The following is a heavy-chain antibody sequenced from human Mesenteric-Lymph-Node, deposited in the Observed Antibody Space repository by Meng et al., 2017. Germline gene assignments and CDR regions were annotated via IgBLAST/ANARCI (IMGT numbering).Heavy chain of an antibody. Sequence: GGSLRLSCAASGFTFSDYYMSWIRQAPGQGLEWMGIINPSGGSTGYAQKFQGRVTITRDTSISTAYMELSRLTSDDTAVYYCVRGSYMVRGVIIIFGDYWGQGTLVTVSS. J-gene: IGHJ4*02. CDR2: INPSGGST. CDR1: GFTFSDYY. D-gene: IGHD3-10*01. CDR3: VRGSYMVRGVIIIFGDY. V-gene: IGHV1-46*01.